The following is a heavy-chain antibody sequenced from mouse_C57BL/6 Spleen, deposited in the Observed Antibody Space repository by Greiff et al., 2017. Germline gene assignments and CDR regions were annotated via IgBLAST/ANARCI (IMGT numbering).Heavy chain of an antibody. CDR3: ARGSSYPDWYFEV. D-gene: IGHD1-1*01. V-gene: IGHV1-55*01. CDR1: GYTFTSYW. CDR2: IYPGSGST. Sequence: VQLQQPGAELVKPGASVKMSCKASGYTFTSYWITWVKQRPGQGLEWIGDIYPGSGSTNYNEKFKSKATLTVDTSSSTAYMQLSSLTSEDSAVYYCARGSSYPDWYFEVWGTGTTVTVSS. J-gene: IGHJ1*03.